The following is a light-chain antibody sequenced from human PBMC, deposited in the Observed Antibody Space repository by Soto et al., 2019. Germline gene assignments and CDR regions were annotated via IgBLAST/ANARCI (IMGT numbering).Light chain of an antibody. CDR1: QSVSSGL. Sequence: DIELTQSPGTLSLSPGERATLSCRASQSVSSGLLAWYQQKPGKDPNLLIYGASTLQSGVPSRFSGSGSGTDFTLTINSLQAEDFATYYCQQTRSYPSTFGGGTKVDIK. CDR3: QQTRSYPST. V-gene: IGKV1-9*01. CDR2: GAS. J-gene: IGKJ4*01.